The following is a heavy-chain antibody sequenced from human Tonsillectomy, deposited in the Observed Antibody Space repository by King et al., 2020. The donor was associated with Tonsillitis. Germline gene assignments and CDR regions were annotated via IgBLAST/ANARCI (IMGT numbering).Heavy chain of an antibody. J-gene: IGHJ6*02. V-gene: IGHV3-30*18. CDR1: GFTFSSYG. CDR2: ISYDGSNK. Sequence: VQLVESGGGVVQPGRSLRLSCEASGFTFSSYGMHWVRQAPGKGLEWVAIISYDGSNKYYADSVKGRFTISRDNSKNTLYLKMNSLRAEDTAVYYCAKTVDCSGGSCPPSSYYYYAMDVWGQGTTVTVSS. D-gene: IGHD2-15*01. CDR3: AKTVDCSGGSCPPSSYYYYAMDV.